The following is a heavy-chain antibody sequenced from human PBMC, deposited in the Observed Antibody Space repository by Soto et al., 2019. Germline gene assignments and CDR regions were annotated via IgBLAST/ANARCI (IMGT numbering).Heavy chain of an antibody. CDR1: GGSISSSSYY. Sequence: QLQLEESGPGLVKPSETLSLTCTVSGGSISSSSYYWGLIRQPPGKGLERIGSIYYSGSTYYNPSLKSRVTISVDTSNNQFSLKLSSVTAADTAVYYCARHVLVLLWFGESLSRGPNWFDPWGQGTLVTVSS. J-gene: IGHJ5*02. CDR3: ARHVLVLLWFGESLSRGPNWFDP. CDR2: IYYSGST. V-gene: IGHV4-39*01. D-gene: IGHD3-10*01.